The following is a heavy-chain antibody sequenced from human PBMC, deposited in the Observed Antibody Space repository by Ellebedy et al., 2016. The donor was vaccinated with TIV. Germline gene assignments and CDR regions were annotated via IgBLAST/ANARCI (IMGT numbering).Heavy chain of an antibody. Sequence: GESLKISCQGSAYSFINYWIVWVRQMPGRGLEWMGIIDLSDSDTRSSPSFQGQVTISADRSVTTAYLPFNSLKPSDTAVYYCAKLGHRATPDDSWGQGTLVTVSS. D-gene: IGHD1-14*01. CDR1: AYSFINYW. V-gene: IGHV5-51*01. CDR3: AKLGHRATPDDS. CDR2: IDLSDSDT. J-gene: IGHJ4*02.